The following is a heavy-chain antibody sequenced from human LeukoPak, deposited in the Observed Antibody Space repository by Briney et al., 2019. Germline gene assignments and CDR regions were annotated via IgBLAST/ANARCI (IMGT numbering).Heavy chain of an antibody. CDR3: ARLPDYVSGKDY. CDR2: INPGDSDT. V-gene: IGHV5-51*01. D-gene: IGHD3-10*01. J-gene: IGHJ4*02. CDR1: GYNFITYW. Sequence: GESLKISCEASGYNFITYWIGWVRQMPGKGLEWVAIINPGDSDTRYSLSFQGRATISVDRSINTAYLQWSSLRAPDTAIYYCARLPDYVSGKDYWGQGTLVTVSS.